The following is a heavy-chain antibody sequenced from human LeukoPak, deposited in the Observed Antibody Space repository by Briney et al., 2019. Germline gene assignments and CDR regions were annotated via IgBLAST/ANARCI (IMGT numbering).Heavy chain of an antibody. CDR1: GFTFSRYS. CDR3: ARADIAARFFDY. CDR2: ISHDGSTI. D-gene: IGHD6-6*01. V-gene: IGHV3-30*03. J-gene: IGHJ4*02. Sequence: GGSLRLSCAASGFTFSRYSMHWVRQAPGKGLEWVAVISHDGSTIYYADSVEGRFTISRDNAKNSLYLHMNSLRAEDTAVYYCARADIAARFFDYWGQGTLVTVSS.